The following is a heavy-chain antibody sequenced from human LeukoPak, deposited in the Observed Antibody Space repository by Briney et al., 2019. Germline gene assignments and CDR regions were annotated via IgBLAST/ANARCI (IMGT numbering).Heavy chain of an antibody. Sequence: SETLSLTCTVSGDSMGNYYWNWLRQPAGKGLEWIGRIRSDGTTYNNLSLESAVTMSVDTSNNHFSLRLSSVTAADTAVYYCARSTGFYTTYYMDVWGKGTTVTVSS. D-gene: IGHD3-22*01. CDR2: IRSDGTT. CDR3: ARSTGFYTTYYMDV. J-gene: IGHJ6*03. CDR1: GDSMGNYY. V-gene: IGHV4-4*07.